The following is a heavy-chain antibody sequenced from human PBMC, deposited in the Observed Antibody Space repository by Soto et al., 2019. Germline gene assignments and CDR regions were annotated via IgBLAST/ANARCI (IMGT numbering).Heavy chain of an antibody. D-gene: IGHD3-10*01. J-gene: IGHJ6*02. CDR3: AREGLLWSGESLDYYYGMDV. Sequence: QVQLVQSGAEVKKPGASVKVSCKASGYTFTSYDINWVRQATGQGLEWMGWMNPNSGNTGYAQKFQGRVTITRNTSISTAYMELSSLRSEDTAVYYCAREGLLWSGESLDYYYGMDVWGQGTTVTVS. CDR1: GYTFTSYD. V-gene: IGHV1-8*01. CDR2: MNPNSGNT.